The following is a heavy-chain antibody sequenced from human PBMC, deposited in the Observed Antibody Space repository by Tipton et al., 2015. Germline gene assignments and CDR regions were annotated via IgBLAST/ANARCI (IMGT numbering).Heavy chain of an antibody. V-gene: IGHV4-61*01. D-gene: IGHD4-23*01. Sequence: TLSLTCTVSGGSVSSGSYYWSWIRQPPGKGLEWIGYISFSDTTHYNPSLKSRVTISVDTSKTQFSLKMNSMTASGTAVYYCARARGRHGGLFDSWGQGILVTVSS. CDR1: GGSVSSGSYY. CDR2: ISFSDTT. J-gene: IGHJ4*02. CDR3: ARARGRHGGLFDS.